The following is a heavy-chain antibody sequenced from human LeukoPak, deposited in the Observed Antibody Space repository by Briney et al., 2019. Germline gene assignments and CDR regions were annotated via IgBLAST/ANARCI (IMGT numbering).Heavy chain of an antibody. Sequence: ASVKVSCKASGGTFSSYAISWVRQAPGQGLEWMGGIIPIFGTANYAQKFQGRVTMTRDMSTTTDYMELSSLRSDDTAVYYCARDNSVGDVAWWFDPWGQGTLVAVSS. CDR1: GGTFSSYA. J-gene: IGHJ5*02. D-gene: IGHD1-26*01. V-gene: IGHV1-69*05. CDR3: ARDNSVGDVAWWFDP. CDR2: IIPIFGTA.